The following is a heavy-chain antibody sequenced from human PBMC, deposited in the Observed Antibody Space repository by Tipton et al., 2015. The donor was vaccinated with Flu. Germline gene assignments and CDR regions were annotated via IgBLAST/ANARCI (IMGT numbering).Heavy chain of an antibody. CDR1: GFTFTTYD. J-gene: IGHJ6*02. V-gene: IGHV3-13*01. CDR3: ARGPLPDSNWYNGMDV. D-gene: IGHD6-13*01. Sequence: QLVQSGGGLVKPGGSLRLSCAASGFTFTTYDMHWVRQVTGEGLEWVSGISSAGDTYYVDSVKGRFTISRENGKNSLYLQMNSLGAGDTAVYFCARGPLPDSNWYNGMDVWGPGTTVTVSS. CDR2: ISSAGDT.